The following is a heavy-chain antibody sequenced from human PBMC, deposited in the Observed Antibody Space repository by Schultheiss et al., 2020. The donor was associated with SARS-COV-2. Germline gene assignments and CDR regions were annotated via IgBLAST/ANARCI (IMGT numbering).Heavy chain of an antibody. CDR1: GGSISSGGYS. J-gene: IGHJ5*02. V-gene: IGHV4-61*09. Sequence: SETLSLTCAVSGGSISSGGYSWSWIRQPAGKGLEWIGEINHSGSTNYNPSLKSRVTMSVDTSKNQFSLKLSSVTAADTAVYYCARDLGPNWFDPWGQGTLVTVSS. CDR2: INHSGST. CDR3: ARDLGPNWFDP. D-gene: IGHD7-27*01.